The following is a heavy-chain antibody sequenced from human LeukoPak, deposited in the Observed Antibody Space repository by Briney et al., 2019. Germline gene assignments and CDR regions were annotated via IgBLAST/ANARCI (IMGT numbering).Heavy chain of an antibody. CDR3: ARRRYYDGSGYLE. CDR1: GDSVSRSDSY. D-gene: IGHD3-22*01. Sequence: SETLSLTCSVSGDSVSRSDSYWDWIRQPPGKGLEWIGTIYYSGRTYYSPSLKSRVTMSVDPSNNQFSLTLRSVTAADTAVYYCARRRYYDGSGYLEWGQGTLLSVSS. J-gene: IGHJ1*01. CDR2: IYYSGRT. V-gene: IGHV4-39*01.